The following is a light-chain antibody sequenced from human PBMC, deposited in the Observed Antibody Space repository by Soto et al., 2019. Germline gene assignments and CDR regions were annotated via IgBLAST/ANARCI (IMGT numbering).Light chain of an antibody. V-gene: IGKV3-15*01. J-gene: IGKJ5*01. CDR1: QTISTN. CDR3: QQYNNWPPSIT. CDR2: GAS. Sequence: EAVMTQSPATLSVSPGERATLSCRASQTISTNLAWYQQKPGQAPRVLIYGASTRATGVPARFSGSGSGTEFNLTIRSLQSEDFAVYYCQQYNNWPPSITFGQGTRLEIK.